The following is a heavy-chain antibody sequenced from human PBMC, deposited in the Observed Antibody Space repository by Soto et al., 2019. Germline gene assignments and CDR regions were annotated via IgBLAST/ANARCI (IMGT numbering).Heavy chain of an antibody. CDR3: ARCGVLVPAAIIGDYYYYGMDV. V-gene: IGHV1-69*13. CDR2: IIPIFGTA. D-gene: IGHD2-2*01. J-gene: IGHJ6*02. CDR1: GGTFSSYA. Sequence: SVKVSCKASGGTFSSYAISWVRQAPGKGLEWMGGIIPIFGTANYAQKFQGRVTITADESTSTAYMELSSLRSEDTAVYYCARCGVLVPAAIIGDYYYYGMDVWG.